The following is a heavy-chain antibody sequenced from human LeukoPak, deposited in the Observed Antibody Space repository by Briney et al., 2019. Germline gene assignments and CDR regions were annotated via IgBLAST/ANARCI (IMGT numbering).Heavy chain of an antibody. CDR3: ARGRFGSGWLDP. J-gene: IGHJ5*02. D-gene: IGHD6-19*01. CDR2: INHSGST. CDR1: GGSFSGYY. Sequence: SETLSLTCAVYGGSFSGYYWSWIRQPPGKGLEWIGEINHSGSTNYNPSLKSRVTISVDTSKNQFSLKLRSVTAADTAVYYCARGRFGSGWLDPWGQGTLVTVSS. V-gene: IGHV4-34*01.